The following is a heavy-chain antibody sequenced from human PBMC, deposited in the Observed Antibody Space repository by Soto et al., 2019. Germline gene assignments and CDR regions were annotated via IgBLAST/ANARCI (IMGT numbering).Heavy chain of an antibody. CDR1: GFTFDDYA. V-gene: IGHV3-9*01. D-gene: IGHD1-1*01. J-gene: IGHJ6*03. CDR3: TKDTGRDYYYMDV. Sequence: GGSLRLSCAASGFTFDDYAMHWVRQAPGKGLEWVSGISWNGGSIAYADSVKGRFTISRDNAKNFLYLRMNSLRAEDTAFYYCTKDTGRDYYYMDVWGKGTTVTVSS. CDR2: ISWNGGSI.